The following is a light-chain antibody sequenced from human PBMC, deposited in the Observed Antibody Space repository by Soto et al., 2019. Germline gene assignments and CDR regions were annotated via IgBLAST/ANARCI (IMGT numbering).Light chain of an antibody. J-gene: IGKJ1*01. Sequence: EIQMTQTPSTLSASVGDRVTITCRASQSISSWLAWYQQKPGKAPKLLIYKASSLESGVPSRFSGSGSGTEFTLTISSLQSEDFALYYCQHYDNWPPWTFGQRT. CDR1: QSISSW. CDR2: KAS. CDR3: QHYDNWPPWT. V-gene: IGKV1-5*03.